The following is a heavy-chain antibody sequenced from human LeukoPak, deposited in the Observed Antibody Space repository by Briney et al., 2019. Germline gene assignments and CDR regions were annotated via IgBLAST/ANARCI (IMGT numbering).Heavy chain of an antibody. J-gene: IGHJ4*02. Sequence: SQTLSLTCAISGDSVSSNDAAWNWIRQSPSRGLEWLGRTFYRSKWYYDSAVSVKSRITINPDTSKNQFSLQLSSVTPEDTAVYYCARENTLVRGTRNPFDYWGRGTLVTVSS. CDR2: TFYRSKWYY. D-gene: IGHD3-10*01. CDR1: GDSVSSNDAA. CDR3: ARENTLVRGTRNPFDY. V-gene: IGHV6-1*01.